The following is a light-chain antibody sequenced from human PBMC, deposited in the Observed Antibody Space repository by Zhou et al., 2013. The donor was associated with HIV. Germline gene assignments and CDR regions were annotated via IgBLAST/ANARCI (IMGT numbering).Light chain of an antibody. CDR1: QSISSY. CDR3: QQYNSYSGA. CDR2: KAS. V-gene: IGKV1-5*03. Sequence: DIQMTQSPSSLSASVGDRVTITCRASQSISSYLNWYQQKPGKAPKLLIYKASSLDSGVPSRFSGSGSGTEFTLTISSLQPDDFATYYCQQYNSYSGAFGQGTKVEFK. J-gene: IGKJ1*01.